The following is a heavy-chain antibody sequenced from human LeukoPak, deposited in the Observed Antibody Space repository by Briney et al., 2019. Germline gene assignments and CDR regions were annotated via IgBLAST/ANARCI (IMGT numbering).Heavy chain of an antibody. J-gene: IGHJ5*02. V-gene: IGHV4-34*01. CDR3: ASLLFTIFGVDPGWFDP. Sequence: GSLRLSCAASEFTFSSYSIDWVRQAPGKGLEWIGEINHSGSTNYNPSLKSRVTISVDTSKNQFSLKLSSVTAADTAVYYCASLLFTIFGVDPGWFDPWGQGTLVTVSS. D-gene: IGHD3-3*01. CDR2: INHSGST. CDR1: EFTFSSYS.